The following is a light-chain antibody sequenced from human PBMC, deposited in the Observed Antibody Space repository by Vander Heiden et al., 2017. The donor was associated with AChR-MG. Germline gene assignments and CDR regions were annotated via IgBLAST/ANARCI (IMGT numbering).Light chain of an antibody. CDR3: QQYGSSPRVT. Sequence: EIVLTQSPGTLSLSPGERATLSCRASQSVSSSYLAWYQQKPGQAPRLLIYGASSRATGIPDRFRCSGSGTDFTLTISRLEPEDFAVYYCQQYGSSPRVTFGPGTKVDI. V-gene: IGKV3-20*01. J-gene: IGKJ3*01. CDR2: GAS. CDR1: QSVSSSY.